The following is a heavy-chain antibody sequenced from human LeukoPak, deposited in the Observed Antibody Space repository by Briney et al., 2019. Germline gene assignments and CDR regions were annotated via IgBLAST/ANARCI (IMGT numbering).Heavy chain of an antibody. CDR2: INPSGGST. CDR1: GYSFTSYY. CDR3: AREPGGIYAFDI. J-gene: IGHJ3*02. D-gene: IGHD6-13*01. Sequence: GASVKVSCKASGYSFTSYYMHWVRQAPGQGLEWLGIINPSGGSTSYAQNFQGRVTMNRDMSTSTIYMELSSLRSEDTAVYCCAREPGGIYAFDIWGQGTMVTVSS. V-gene: IGHV1-46*01.